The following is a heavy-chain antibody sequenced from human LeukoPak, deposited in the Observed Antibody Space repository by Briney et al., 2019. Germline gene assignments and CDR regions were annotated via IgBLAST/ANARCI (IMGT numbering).Heavy chain of an antibody. D-gene: IGHD3-16*01. CDR1: GFTFSSYE. Sequence: GGSLRLSCAASGFTFSSYEMNWVRQAPGKGLEWVSYISSSGSTIYYADSVKGRFTISRDNAKNSLYLQMNSLRAEDTAVYYCARDEAMITFGGVTRFYYMDVWGKGTTVTISS. CDR2: ISSSGSTI. J-gene: IGHJ6*03. V-gene: IGHV3-48*03. CDR3: ARDEAMITFGGVTRFYYMDV.